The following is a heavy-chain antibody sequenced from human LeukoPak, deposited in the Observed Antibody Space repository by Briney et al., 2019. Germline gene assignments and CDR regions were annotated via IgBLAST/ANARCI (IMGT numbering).Heavy chain of an antibody. J-gene: IGHJ6*03. V-gene: IGHV3-30*02. D-gene: IGHD3-3*01. CDR2: IRYDGSNK. CDR1: GFTFSSYG. CDR3: ARDHKKYYDFWSGYLNYYYYYYMDV. Sequence: GGSLRLSCAASGFTFSSYGMYWVRQAPGKGLEWVAFIRYDGSNKYYADSVKGRFTISRDNSKNTLYLQMGSLRAEDMAVYYCARDHKKYYDFWSGYLNYYYYYYMDVWGKGTTVTVSS.